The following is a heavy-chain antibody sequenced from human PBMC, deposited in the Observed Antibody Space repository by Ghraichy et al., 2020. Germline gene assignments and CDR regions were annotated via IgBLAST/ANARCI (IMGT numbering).Heavy chain of an antibody. CDR1: GGSISSYY. V-gene: IGHV4-59*01. CDR3: ARHDYGANGWFDP. J-gene: IGHJ5*02. CDR2: IYYSGSL. Sequence: SETLSLTCTVSGGSISSYYWSWIRQPPGKGLEWIGYIYYSGSLDYNPSLKSRVTISVDTSKNLFSLKLSSVTAADTAVYYCARHDYGANGWFDPWGQGTLVTVSS. D-gene: IGHD4-17*01.